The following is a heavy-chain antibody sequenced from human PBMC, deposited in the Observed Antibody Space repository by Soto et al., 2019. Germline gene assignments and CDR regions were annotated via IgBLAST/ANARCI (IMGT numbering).Heavy chain of an antibody. Sequence: SETLSLTCAVSGGSISSSNWWSWVRQPPGKGLEWIGEIYHSGSTNYNPSLKSRVTISVDKSKNQFSPKLSSVTAADTAVYYCARSLPPYYYGSGSYSYYYGMDVWGQGTTVTVSS. V-gene: IGHV4-4*02. CDR1: GGSISSSNW. J-gene: IGHJ6*02. CDR2: IYHSGST. D-gene: IGHD3-10*01. CDR3: ARSLPPYYYGSGSYSYYYGMDV.